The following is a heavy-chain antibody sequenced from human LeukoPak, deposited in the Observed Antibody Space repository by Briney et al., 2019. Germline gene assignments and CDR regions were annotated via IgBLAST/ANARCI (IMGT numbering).Heavy chain of an antibody. CDR3: ARARGLIYSDYDLFDY. Sequence: ASVKVSCKASGYRFTGYYIHWVRQAPGQGLEWMGWINPKTGGTDYAQRFQGSVTMTRDTSINTAYMELNRLKFDDTAVFYCARARGLIYSDYDLFDYWGQGTLVTVSS. CDR1: GYRFTGYY. D-gene: IGHD5-12*01. CDR2: INPKTGGT. J-gene: IGHJ4*02. V-gene: IGHV1-2*02.